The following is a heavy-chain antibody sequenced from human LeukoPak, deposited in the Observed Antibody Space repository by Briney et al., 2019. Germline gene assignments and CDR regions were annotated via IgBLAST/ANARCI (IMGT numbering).Heavy chain of an antibody. CDR2: IKQDGSEK. CDR3: ARDSSSWYGNDY. CDR1: GFTFSSYS. Sequence: GGSLRLSCAASGFTFSSYSMNWVRQAPGKGLEWVANIKQDGSEKYYVDSVKGRFTISRDNAKNSLYLQMNSLRAEDTAVYYCARDSSSWYGNDYWGQGTLVTVSS. V-gene: IGHV3-7*01. J-gene: IGHJ4*02. D-gene: IGHD6-13*01.